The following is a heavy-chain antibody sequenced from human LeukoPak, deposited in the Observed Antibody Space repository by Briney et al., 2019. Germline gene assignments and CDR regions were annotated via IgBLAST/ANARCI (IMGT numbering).Heavy chain of an antibody. Sequence: SVKVSCKASGGTFSSYAISWVRQAPGQGLEWMGGIIPIFGTANYAQKFQGRVTITTDESTSTAYMELSSLRSEDTAVYYCARGHYDILTGQHRNRIDPWGQGTLVTVSS. D-gene: IGHD3-9*01. CDR3: ARGHYDILTGQHRNRIDP. CDR1: GGTFSSYA. CDR2: IIPIFGTA. V-gene: IGHV1-69*05. J-gene: IGHJ5*02.